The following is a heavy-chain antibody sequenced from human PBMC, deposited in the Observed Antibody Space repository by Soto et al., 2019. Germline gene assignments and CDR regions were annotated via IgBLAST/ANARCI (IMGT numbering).Heavy chain of an antibody. D-gene: IGHD3-9*01. CDR2: IYYSGST. Sequence: QLQLQEWCPELIKPSETLSLTCTISGGSIISSSYYCGWIRQPPGKGLEWIGSIYYSGSTYYNPSLKSRVTISVDTPKNQSHLKLGFVPAADTAVYYCARRVFRYFAPTGYYRDVGGKGTKVTV. CDR3: ARRVFRYFAPTGYYRDV. J-gene: IGHJ6*03. V-gene: IGHV4-39*01. CDR1: GGSIISSSYY.